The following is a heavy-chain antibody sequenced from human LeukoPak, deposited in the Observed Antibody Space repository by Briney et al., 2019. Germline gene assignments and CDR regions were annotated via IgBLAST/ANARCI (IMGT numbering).Heavy chain of an antibody. J-gene: IGHJ4*02. CDR1: GYTLTSYG. D-gene: IGHD6-13*01. V-gene: IGHV1-18*01. CDR3: AREDLLQASMAAVTGWDY. CDR2: ISAYNGNT. Sequence: SVTVSLTCSGYTLTSYGVSWVRQPPGQGHELKGWISAYNGNTNYAQKLQGRVTMTTDTSTSTAYMELRSLRSDDTAVYYCAREDLLQASMAAVTGWDYWGQGTLVTVSS.